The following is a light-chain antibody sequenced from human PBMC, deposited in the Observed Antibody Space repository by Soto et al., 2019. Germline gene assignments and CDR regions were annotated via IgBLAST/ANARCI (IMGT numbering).Light chain of an antibody. J-gene: IGKJ1*01. V-gene: IGKV3-20*01. CDR1: QSVSSSY. CDR2: GAS. CDR3: QQYGSSHWT. Sequence: EIVLTQSPGTLSLSPGERATLSCRASQSVSSSYLAWYQQNPGQAPRLLIYGASSRATGIPDRFSGSGSGTDVTLTISRLEPEDVAVYYCQQYGSSHWTFGQGTKVEIK.